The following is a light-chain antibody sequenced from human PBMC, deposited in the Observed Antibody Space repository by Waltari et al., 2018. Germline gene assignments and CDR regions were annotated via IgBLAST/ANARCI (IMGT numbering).Light chain of an antibody. J-gene: IGLJ3*02. Sequence: NFMLTQPHSVSESPGKTVTISCTRSSGSIASNYVQWYQQRPGGSPTTVIYEDNQRPSGVPDRFSGSIDSSSNSASLTISGLKTEYEADYYCQSYDSSNSWVFGGGTKLTVL. V-gene: IGLV6-57*01. CDR3: QSYDSSNSWV. CDR1: SGSIASNY. CDR2: EDN.